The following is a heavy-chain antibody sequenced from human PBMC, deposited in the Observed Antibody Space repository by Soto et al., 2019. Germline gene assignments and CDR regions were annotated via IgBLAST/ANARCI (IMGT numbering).Heavy chain of an antibody. Sequence: QVQLVESRGGVVQPGRSLRLSCAASGFTFSIYGMHWVRQAPGKGLEWVAVIWYDGSNKYYADSVKGRFTISRDNSKNTVHLQMNSLRAEDTAVYYCTREAFQEPFFDYWGQGTLVTVSS. V-gene: IGHV3-33*01. J-gene: IGHJ4*02. D-gene: IGHD1-26*01. CDR3: TREAFQEPFFDY. CDR2: IWYDGSNK. CDR1: GFTFSIYG.